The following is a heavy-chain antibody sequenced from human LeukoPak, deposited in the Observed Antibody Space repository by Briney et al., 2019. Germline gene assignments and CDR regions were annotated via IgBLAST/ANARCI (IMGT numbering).Heavy chain of an antibody. D-gene: IGHD6-6*01. CDR2: IIPIFGTA. CDR1: GGTFSSYA. V-gene: IGHV1-69*13. J-gene: IGHJ4*02. Sequence: SVKVSCKASGGTFSSYAISWVRQAPGQGLEWMGGIIPIFGTANYAQKFQGRITITADESTSTAYMELSSLRSEDTAVYYCARSRSIAARELDYWGQGTLVTVSS. CDR3: ARSRSIAARELDY.